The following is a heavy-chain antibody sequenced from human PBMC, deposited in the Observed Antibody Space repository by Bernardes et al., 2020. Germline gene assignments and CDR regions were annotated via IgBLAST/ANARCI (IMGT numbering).Heavy chain of an antibody. Sequence: GGSLRLSCAASGFAVSSYSMNWVRQAPGKGLEWISYMSSSSSTIYYADSVKGRFTISRDNGENSLYLQMNSLRAEDTAVYYCARDNSLDSSGYYLRWFDPWGQGTLVTVSS. CDR3: ARDNSLDSSGYYLRWFDP. J-gene: IGHJ5*02. D-gene: IGHD3-22*01. CDR2: MSSSSSTI. V-gene: IGHV3-48*01. CDR1: GFAVSSYS.